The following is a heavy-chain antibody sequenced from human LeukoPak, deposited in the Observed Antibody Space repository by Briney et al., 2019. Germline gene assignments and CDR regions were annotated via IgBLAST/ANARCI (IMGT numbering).Heavy chain of an antibody. D-gene: IGHD6-6*01. CDR2: ISSSGSTI. Sequence: PGGSLRLSCAASGFAFSDYYMSWIRQAPGKGLEWVSYISSSGSTIYYADSVKGRFTISRDNAKNSLYLQMNSLRAEDTAVYYCARVAREYSSSPRGRSDYWGQGTLVTVSS. CDR1: GFAFSDYY. J-gene: IGHJ4*02. CDR3: ARVAREYSSSPRGRSDY. V-gene: IGHV3-11*04.